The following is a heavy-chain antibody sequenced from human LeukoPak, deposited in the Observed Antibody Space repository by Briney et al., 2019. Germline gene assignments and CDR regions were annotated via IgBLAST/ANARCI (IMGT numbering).Heavy chain of an antibody. J-gene: IGHJ4*02. Sequence: GGSLRLSCVASGFTFSSYAMSWVRETPARGLEWVSSLRGNGDAFYADSVKGRFTLSRDETRNTVYLQLSKLRVEDTAIYYCAKASWVSTADAVLWGQGTVVTVSS. CDR1: GFTFSSYA. CDR2: LRGNGDA. D-gene: IGHD3-16*01. CDR3: AKASWVSTADAVL. V-gene: IGHV3-23*01.